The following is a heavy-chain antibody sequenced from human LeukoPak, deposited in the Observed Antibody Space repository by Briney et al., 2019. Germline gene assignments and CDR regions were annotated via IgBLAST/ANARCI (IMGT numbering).Heavy chain of an antibody. Sequence: SETLSLTCTVSGGSISSSSYYWGWIRQPPGKGLEWIGSIYYSGSTYYNPSLKRRVTISVDTSKNQFSLTMSSVTAADTAVYYCANLGYYNYGMDLWGKGTTVVVSS. J-gene: IGHJ6*04. CDR1: GGSISSSSYY. CDR2: IYYSGST. V-gene: IGHV4-39*01. CDR3: ANLGYYNYGMDL.